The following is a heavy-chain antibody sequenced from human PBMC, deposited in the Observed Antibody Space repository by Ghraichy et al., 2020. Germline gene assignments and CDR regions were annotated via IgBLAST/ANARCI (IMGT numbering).Heavy chain of an antibody. CDR2: INEHGRAT. V-gene: IGHV3-23*01. CDR1: GFTFNSYA. Sequence: GGSLRLSCAASGFTFNSYAMGWVRQAPGKGLEWVSTINEHGRATYYAASVKGRFTISRDNSRDTLFLQVNSLRFDDTAVYYCAKEGRPYRGCGYFDLWGRGTLGTGSS. J-gene: IGHJ2*01. D-gene: IGHD6-19*01. CDR3: AKEGRPYRGCGYFDL.